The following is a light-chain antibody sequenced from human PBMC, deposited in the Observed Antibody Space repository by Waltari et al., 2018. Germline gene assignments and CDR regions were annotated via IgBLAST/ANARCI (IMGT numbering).Light chain of an antibody. CDR1: QSVGGT. J-gene: IGKJ1*01. CDR3: QHYVRLPAT. V-gene: IGKV3-20*01. CDR2: GAS. Sequence: IVLTQSPGTLSLSPGERATLSCRASQSVGGTLAWYQQKPGQAPRLLMYGASIRAPGTPDRFSGTGSGTDFSLTISRLGPEDFAVYYCQHYVRLPATFGQGTKVEIK.